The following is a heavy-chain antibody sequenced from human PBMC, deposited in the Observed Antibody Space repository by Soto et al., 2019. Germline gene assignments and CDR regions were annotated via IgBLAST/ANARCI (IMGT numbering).Heavy chain of an antibody. V-gene: IGHV1-18*01. CDR2: ISAYNGNT. Sequence: ASVKVSCKASGYTFPSYGISWVRQAPGQGLEWMGWISAYNGNTNYAQKLQGRVSMTTDTSTSTAYMELRSLRSDDTAVYYCARDPTPHDAFDIWRQGTMDPVSS. CDR3: ARDPTPHDAFDI. J-gene: IGHJ3*02. CDR1: GYTFPSYG.